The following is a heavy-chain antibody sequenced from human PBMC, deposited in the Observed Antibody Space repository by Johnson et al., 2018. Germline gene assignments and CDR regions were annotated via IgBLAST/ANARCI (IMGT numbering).Heavy chain of an antibody. Sequence: QVQLQESGGGVVQPGRSLRLSCAASGFTFSSYAMHWVRQAPGKGLEWVAVISYDGSNKYYADSVKGRFTISRANSKNTLYLQMNSLRAEDTAVYYCARARLGSTSGMDVWGQGTTVTVSS. CDR2: ISYDGSNK. CDR3: ARARLGSTSGMDV. D-gene: IGHD5/OR15-5a*01. CDR1: GFTFSSYA. V-gene: IGHV3-30-3*01. J-gene: IGHJ6*02.